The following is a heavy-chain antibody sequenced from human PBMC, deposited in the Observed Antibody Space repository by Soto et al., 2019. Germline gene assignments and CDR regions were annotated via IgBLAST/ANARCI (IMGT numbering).Heavy chain of an antibody. Sequence: PSQTLSLTCAISGDSVSSNSAAWNWIRQSPSRGLEWLGRTYYRSKWYNDYAVSVKSRITINPDTSKNQFSLQLNSVTPEDTAVYYCARDTYSSGWRLYYYYYGMDVWDQGTTVTVSS. V-gene: IGHV6-1*01. J-gene: IGHJ6*02. D-gene: IGHD6-19*01. CDR2: TYYRSKWYN. CDR3: ARDTYSSGWRLYYYYYGMDV. CDR1: GDSVSSNSAA.